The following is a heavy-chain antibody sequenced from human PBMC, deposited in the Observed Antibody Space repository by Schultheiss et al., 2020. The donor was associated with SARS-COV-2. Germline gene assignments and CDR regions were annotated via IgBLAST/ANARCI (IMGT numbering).Heavy chain of an antibody. CDR2: FDPEDGET. CDR1: GYTFTSYG. Sequence: ASVKVSCKASGYTFTSYGISWVRQAPGKGLEWMGGFDPEDGETIYAQKFQGRVTMTEDTSTDTAYMELSSLRSEDTAVYYCARESRSWYILGGMDVWGQGTTVTVSS. CDR3: ARESRSWYILGGMDV. D-gene: IGHD6-13*01. J-gene: IGHJ6*02. V-gene: IGHV1-24*01.